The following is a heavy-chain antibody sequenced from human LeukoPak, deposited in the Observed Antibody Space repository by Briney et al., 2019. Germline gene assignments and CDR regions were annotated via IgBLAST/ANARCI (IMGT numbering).Heavy chain of an antibody. CDR3: ARLQDYSDYEADF. D-gene: IGHD4-11*01. CDR1: GYSFTNYW. Sequence: GESLKISCKASGYSFTNYWIGWVRQMSGKGLEGMVVIYPGDSDFRYTSSFQGQVTISADKSINIAYLQWSSLKASDTAMYYCARLQDYSDYEADFWGQGTLVTVSS. V-gene: IGHV5-51*01. J-gene: IGHJ4*02. CDR2: IYPGDSDF.